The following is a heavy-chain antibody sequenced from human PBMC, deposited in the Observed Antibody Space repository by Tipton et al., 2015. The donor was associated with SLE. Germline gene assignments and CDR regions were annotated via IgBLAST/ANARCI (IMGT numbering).Heavy chain of an antibody. CDR3: AKDMVATILGPFDY. D-gene: IGHD5-12*01. J-gene: IGHJ4*02. Sequence: SLRLSCAASGFTFSNYGMHWVRQAPGKGLEWVAVIWYDGSNKYYADSVKGRFTISRDNSKNTLYLQMNSLRAEDTAVYYCAKDMVATILGPFDYWGQGTVVTVSS. CDR1: GFTFSNYG. V-gene: IGHV3-30*18. CDR2: IWYDGSNK.